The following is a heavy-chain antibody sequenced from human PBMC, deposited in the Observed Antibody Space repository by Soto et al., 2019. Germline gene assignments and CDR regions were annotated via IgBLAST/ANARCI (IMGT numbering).Heavy chain of an antibody. CDR3: ARKGLPDY. V-gene: IGHV3-7*03. J-gene: IGHJ4*02. Sequence: GGSLRLSCAASGFNFNDYWMSWVRQAPGKGLEWLANIKPDGSTIYYVDSVKGRFTISRDNAKNSLYLQMNSPRAEDTALYYCARKGLPDYWGQGTLVTVSS. CDR2: IKPDGSTI. CDR1: GFNFNDYW. D-gene: IGHD2-15*01.